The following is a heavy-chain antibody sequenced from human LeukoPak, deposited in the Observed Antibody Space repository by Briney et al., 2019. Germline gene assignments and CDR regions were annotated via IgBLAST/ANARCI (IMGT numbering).Heavy chain of an antibody. J-gene: IGHJ5*02. Sequence: NPSETLSLTCAVSGGSISSGGYSWSWIRRPPGKGLEWIGYIYHSGSTYYNPSLKSRVTISVDRSKNQFSLKLSSVTAADTAVYYCALSVAGRNWFDPWGQGTLVTVSS. CDR1: GGSISSGGYS. CDR3: ALSVAGRNWFDP. V-gene: IGHV4-30-2*01. CDR2: IYHSGST. D-gene: IGHD3-10*01.